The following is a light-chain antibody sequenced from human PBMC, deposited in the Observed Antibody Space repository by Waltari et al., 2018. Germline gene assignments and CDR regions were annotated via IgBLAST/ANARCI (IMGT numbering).Light chain of an antibody. Sequence: VILTQSPATLSLSPVERATLSCRASQSVSRYLAWYQHKPGQAPRLLISGVSIRASGIPDRFSGSGSGTDFTLTISSLEPEDFAVYYCQKYSDSPHSFGLGTKVEIK. J-gene: IGKJ2*03. CDR3: QKYSDSPHS. CDR1: QSVSRY. CDR2: GVS. V-gene: IGKV3-20*01.